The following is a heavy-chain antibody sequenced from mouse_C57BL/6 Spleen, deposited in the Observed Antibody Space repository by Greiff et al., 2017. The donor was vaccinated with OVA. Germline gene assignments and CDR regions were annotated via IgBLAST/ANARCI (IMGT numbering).Heavy chain of an antibody. CDR3: ARGGGGYDGIFFAD. CDR1: GYAFSSSW. J-gene: IGHJ3*01. CDR2: IYPGDGDT. Sequence: VQLQQSGPELVKPGASVKISCKASGYAFSSSWMNWVKQRPGKGLEWIGRIYPGDGDTNYNGKFKGKATLTADKSSSTAYMQLSSLTSEDSAVYFCARGGGGYDGIFFADWGQGTLVTVSA. V-gene: IGHV1-82*01. D-gene: IGHD2-2*01.